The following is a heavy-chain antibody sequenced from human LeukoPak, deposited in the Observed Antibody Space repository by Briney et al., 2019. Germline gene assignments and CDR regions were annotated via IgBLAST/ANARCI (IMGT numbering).Heavy chain of an antibody. D-gene: IGHD6-13*01. J-gene: IGHJ4*02. V-gene: IGHV3-74*01. Sequence: GGSLRLSCAASGFTFSSYWMHWVRQAPGKGLVWVSRINSDGSSTSYADSVKGRFTISRDNAKNTLYLQMNSLRAEDTAVHYCARDLSSSWSPANFDYWGQGTLVTVSS. CDR2: INSDGSST. CDR3: ARDLSSSWSPANFDY. CDR1: GFTFSSYW.